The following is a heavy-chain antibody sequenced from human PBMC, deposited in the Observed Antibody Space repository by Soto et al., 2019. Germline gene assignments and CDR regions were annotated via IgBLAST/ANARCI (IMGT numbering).Heavy chain of an antibody. CDR3: AKDARPDGYWDVEY. Sequence: QPGGSLRLSCAASGFTFGTYTMNWVRQAPGKGLEWVSGIYGNAARAFYADSVKGRFTISRDNSKNTLFLEMNSLRAEDTAVYYCAKDARPDGYWDVEYRGQGTLVTVSS. CDR1: GFTFGTYT. V-gene: IGHV3-23*01. D-gene: IGHD5-12*01. J-gene: IGHJ4*02. CDR2: IYGNAARA.